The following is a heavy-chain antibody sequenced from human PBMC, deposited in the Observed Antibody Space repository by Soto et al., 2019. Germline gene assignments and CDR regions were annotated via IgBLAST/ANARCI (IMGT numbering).Heavy chain of an antibody. J-gene: IGHJ6*02. Sequence: QVQLVESGGGVVQPGRSLRLSCAASGFIFSTYAMHWVRQAPGKGLEWVAFISYDRSNKYYADSVKGRFTISRDNSKDTLYLQMNSLRAEDTAVYYCARERVDSNYVLMDVWGQGTTVTVSS. CDR1: GFIFSTYA. CDR3: ARERVDSNYVLMDV. CDR2: ISYDRSNK. V-gene: IGHV3-30-3*01. D-gene: IGHD4-4*01.